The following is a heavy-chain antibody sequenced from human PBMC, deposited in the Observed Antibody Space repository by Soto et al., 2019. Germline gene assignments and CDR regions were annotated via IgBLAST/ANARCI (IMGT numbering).Heavy chain of an antibody. Sequence: EVKLVESGGGLVQPGGSLRLSCAASGFTFSSDNMIWVRLAPGRGLEWISFISRSSRTIYYADSVKGRFTVSRDNARNSLYLQMDSLRDEDTAVYYCTRGTYYSGDNGYYYFDYWGPGTLVTVSS. CDR1: GFTFSSDN. J-gene: IGHJ4*02. CDR2: ISRSSRTI. CDR3: TRGTYYSGDNGYYYFDY. V-gene: IGHV3-48*02. D-gene: IGHD3-22*01.